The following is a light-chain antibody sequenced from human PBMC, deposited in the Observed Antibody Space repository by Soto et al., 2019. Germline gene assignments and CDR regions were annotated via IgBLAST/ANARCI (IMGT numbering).Light chain of an antibody. CDR2: EVS. J-gene: IGLJ2*01. Sequence: QSALTQPPSASGSPGQSVTISCTGTSSDVAGYNYVSWYQQHPGKAHKLMIYEVSKGPSGVPDRFSGSKSGKTASLTVSGLQAEDEADYYCSSYAGSNNLVFGGGTKLTVL. CDR1: SSDVAGYNY. CDR3: SSYAGSNNLV. V-gene: IGLV2-8*01.